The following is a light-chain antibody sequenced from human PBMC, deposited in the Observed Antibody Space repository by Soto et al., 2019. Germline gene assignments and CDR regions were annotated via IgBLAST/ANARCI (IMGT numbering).Light chain of an antibody. CDR2: DAS. CDR3: QVRDVWPS. V-gene: IGKV3-11*01. Sequence: IVLTQSPVTLALSPGERAVLSCRASQSVSTSLAWYQHKPGQAPRLFIYDASKSAPGIPARFSGSGSGTDFTLTISSLVPEDFGVYYCQVRDVWPSFGQGTKVEI. CDR1: QSVSTS. J-gene: IGKJ1*01.